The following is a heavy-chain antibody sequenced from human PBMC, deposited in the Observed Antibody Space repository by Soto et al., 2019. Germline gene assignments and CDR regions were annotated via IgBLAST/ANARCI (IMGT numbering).Heavy chain of an antibody. CDR1: GGTFSSYT. V-gene: IGHV1-69*02. J-gene: IGHJ6*02. CDR3: ARLPRNYYYYGMDV. Sequence: ASVKVSCKASGGTFSSYTISWVRQAPGQGLEWMGRIIPIFGIANYAQKFQGRVTITADKSTSTAYMELSSLRSEDTAVYYCARLPRNYYYYGMDVWGQGTTVTVSS. CDR2: IIPIFGIA.